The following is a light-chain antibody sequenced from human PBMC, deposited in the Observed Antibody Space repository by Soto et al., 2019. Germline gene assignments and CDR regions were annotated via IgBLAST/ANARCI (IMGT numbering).Light chain of an antibody. CDR3: QQYNNWPPVT. Sequence: EIVMTQSPATLSVSPGERATLSCRASQSVSSNLAWYQQKPGQAPRLLIYGASTRATGIPTRFSGSGSGTEFTLTISSLQSEDFAFYYCQQYNNWPPVTFGGGTKVDIK. CDR2: GAS. CDR1: QSVSSN. J-gene: IGKJ4*01. V-gene: IGKV3-15*01.